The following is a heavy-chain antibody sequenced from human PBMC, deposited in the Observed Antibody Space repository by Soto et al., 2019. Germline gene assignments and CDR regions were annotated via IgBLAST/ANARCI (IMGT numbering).Heavy chain of an antibody. J-gene: IGHJ5*02. CDR3: ARDRGGLASWFDP. Sequence: QVQLQESGPGLVKPSQTLSLTCTVSGGSISSGGYYWSWIRQHPGKGLEWLGYIYYSGRTYYNPSLKSRVTISVDTSKNQFSLKLSSVTAADTAVYYCARDRGGLASWFDPWGQGTLVTGSS. D-gene: IGHD3-10*01. V-gene: IGHV4-31*03. CDR1: GGSISSGGYY. CDR2: IYYSGRT.